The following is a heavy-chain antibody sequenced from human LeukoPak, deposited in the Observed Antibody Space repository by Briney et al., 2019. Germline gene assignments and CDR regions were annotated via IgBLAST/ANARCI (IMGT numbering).Heavy chain of an antibody. D-gene: IGHD4-17*01. J-gene: IGHJ4*02. CDR1: GGTFGSYA. CDR2: ISAYNGNT. CDR3: ARDLRGHFDY. V-gene: IGHV1-18*01. Sequence: VASVKVSFKASGGTFGSYAISWVRQAPGQGLEWMGWISAYNGNTNYAQKLQGRVTMTTDTSTSTAYMELRSLRSDDTAVYYCARDLRGHFDYWGQGTLVTVSS.